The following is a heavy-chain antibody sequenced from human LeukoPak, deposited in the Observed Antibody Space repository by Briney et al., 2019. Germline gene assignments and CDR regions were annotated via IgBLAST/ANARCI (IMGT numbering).Heavy chain of an antibody. Sequence: SETLSLTCAVSGGSISSGGYSWSWIRQPPGKGLEWIGYIYHSGSTYYNPSLKSRVTISVGRSKNQFSLKLSSVTAADTAVYYCARDIRLGTNNWFDPWGQGTLVTVSS. V-gene: IGHV4-30-2*01. D-gene: IGHD7-27*01. CDR2: IYHSGST. CDR3: ARDIRLGTNNWFDP. CDR1: GGSISSGGYS. J-gene: IGHJ5*02.